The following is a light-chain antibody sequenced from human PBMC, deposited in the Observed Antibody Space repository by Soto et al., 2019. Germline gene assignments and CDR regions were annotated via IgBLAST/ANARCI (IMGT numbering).Light chain of an antibody. Sequence: EIVLTQSPGTLSLSPGERATLSCRASQSVSSSYLAWYQQKPGQAPRLLIYGASSRATGIPDRFSVSGSGTDFKLTISRLEPEDLAVYYCQQDGSSPLTFGGGTKVEIK. CDR3: QQDGSSPLT. V-gene: IGKV3-20*01. CDR1: QSVSSSY. CDR2: GAS. J-gene: IGKJ4*01.